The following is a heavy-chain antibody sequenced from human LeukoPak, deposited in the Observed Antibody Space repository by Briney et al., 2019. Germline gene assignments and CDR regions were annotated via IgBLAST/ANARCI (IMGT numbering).Heavy chain of an antibody. CDR1: GFKFDDYG. CDR3: ARGDFDWSPPFDY. D-gene: IGHD3-9*01. J-gene: IGHJ4*02. V-gene: IGHV3-20*04. CDR2: INWNGDSR. Sequence: PGGSLRLSCTASGFKFDDYGMTWVRQAPGKGLEWVSDINWNGDSRGYAHSVRGRFTIYRDNSKNSLYLQMNSLRVEDTAFYYCARGDFDWSPPFDYWGQGTLVTVSS.